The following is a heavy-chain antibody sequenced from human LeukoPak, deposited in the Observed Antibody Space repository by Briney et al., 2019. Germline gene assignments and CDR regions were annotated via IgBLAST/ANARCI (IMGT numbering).Heavy chain of an antibody. V-gene: IGHV3-23*01. J-gene: IGHJ4*02. CDR2: ISGSGDST. Sequence: PGGSLRLSCAASGFTFSTYAMSWVRQAPGKGLEWVSAISGSGDSTYYADSVKGRFTISRDNSKNALYLQMNSLRAEDTAVYYCAKDPSSIYSSGLDYWGQGTLVTVSS. CDR3: AKDPSSIYSSGLDY. D-gene: IGHD3-22*01. CDR1: GFTFSTYA.